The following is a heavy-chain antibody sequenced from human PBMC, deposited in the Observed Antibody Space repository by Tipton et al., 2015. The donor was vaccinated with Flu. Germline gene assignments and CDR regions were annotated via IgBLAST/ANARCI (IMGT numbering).Heavy chain of an antibody. V-gene: IGHV4-4*02. CDR3: VRERGHLMLVDF. D-gene: IGHD2-8*01. Sequence: GLVKLSGTLSLTCAVSGVSVTSDSWWTWVRQSPGKGLEWIGEAYHDGRINYNPSLKSRVTISIDNSNNHFSLELTSVTASDTARYYCVRERGHLMLVDFWGQGTLVTVSS. J-gene: IGHJ4*02. CDR1: GVSVTSDSW. CDR2: AYHDGRI.